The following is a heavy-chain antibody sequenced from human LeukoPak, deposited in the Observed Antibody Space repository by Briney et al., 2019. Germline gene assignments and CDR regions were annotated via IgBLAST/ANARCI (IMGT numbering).Heavy chain of an antibody. CDR1: GYTFTSYG. D-gene: IGHD6-13*01. CDR2: INPSSGGT. J-gene: IGHJ3*02. V-gene: IGHV1-2*02. Sequence: ASVKVSCKASGYTFTSYGISWVRQAPGQGLEWMGWINPSSGGTDYAQKFQGRVTMTRDTSISTVYMELSSLKSDDTAVYYCARDGIYSRNFDAFDIWGQGTMVTVSS. CDR3: ARDGIYSRNFDAFDI.